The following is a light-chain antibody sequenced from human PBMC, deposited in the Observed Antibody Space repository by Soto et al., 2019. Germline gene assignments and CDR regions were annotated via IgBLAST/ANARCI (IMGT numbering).Light chain of an antibody. CDR1: SSDVGGYNY. J-gene: IGLJ3*02. CDR3: CSYAGNSLWV. Sequence: QSALTQPRSVSGSPGQSVTISCTGTSSDVGGYNYVSWYQQHPGKAPKLMIYDVSKWPSGVPDRVSGSKSGNTASLTISGLQAEYEADYYCCSYAGNSLWVFGGGTKQTVL. V-gene: IGLV2-11*01. CDR2: DVS.